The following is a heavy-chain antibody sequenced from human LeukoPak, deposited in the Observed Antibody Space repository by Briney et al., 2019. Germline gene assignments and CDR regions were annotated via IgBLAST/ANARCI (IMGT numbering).Heavy chain of an antibody. V-gene: IGHV1-58*01. CDR3: ARDTSGYPPLDAFDI. CDR1: GFTFISSA. D-gene: IGHD3-22*01. CDR2: IVVGSGNT. J-gene: IGHJ3*02. Sequence: GASVKVSCKASGFTFISSALHWVRQARGQRLEWIGWIVVGSGNTNYAQKFQERVTITRDMSTSTAYMELRSLRSDDTAVYYCARDTSGYPPLDAFDIWGQGTMVTVSS.